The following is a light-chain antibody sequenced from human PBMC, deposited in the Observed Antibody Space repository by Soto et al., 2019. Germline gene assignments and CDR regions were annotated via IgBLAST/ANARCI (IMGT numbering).Light chain of an antibody. Sequence: QSVLTQPASVSGSPGQSITISCTGTSSDVGSYNLVSWYQQHPGKFPKIMNYEASKRPSGATNRFSGSKSGNTASLTISGLQAEDEADYYCCSYAGSSTWVFGTGTKLTVL. CDR1: SSDVGSYNL. CDR3: CSYAGSSTWV. J-gene: IGLJ1*01. V-gene: IGLV2-23*01. CDR2: EAS.